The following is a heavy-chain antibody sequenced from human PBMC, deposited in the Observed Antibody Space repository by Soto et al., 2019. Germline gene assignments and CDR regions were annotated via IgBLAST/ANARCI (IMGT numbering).Heavy chain of an antibody. CDR1: GFTFSSYA. D-gene: IGHD6-6*01. V-gene: IGHV3-30-3*01. J-gene: IGHJ4*02. CDR2: ISYDGSNK. CDR3: ARDPPRGAARPFDY. Sequence: QVQLVESGGGVVQPGRSLRLSCAASGFTFSSYAMHWVRQAPGKGLEWVAVISYDGSNKYYADSVKGRFTISRDNSKNTLYLQMNSLRAEDTAVYYCARDPPRGAARPFDYWGQGTLVTVSS.